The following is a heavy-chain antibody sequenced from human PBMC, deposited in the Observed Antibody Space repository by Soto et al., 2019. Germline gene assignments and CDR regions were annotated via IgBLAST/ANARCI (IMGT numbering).Heavy chain of an antibody. D-gene: IGHD1-26*01. V-gene: IGHV4-28*01. J-gene: IGHJ4*02. CDR2: IYYSGTT. CDR1: GYSISSSNW. Sequence: SETLSLTCAVSGYSISSSNWWGWIRQPPGKGLEWIGYIYYSGTTYYNPSLKSRVTMSVDTSKNQFSLKLTSVTAVDTAVYYCARREIQGPIDFWGQGTLVTVSS. CDR3: ARREIQGPIDF.